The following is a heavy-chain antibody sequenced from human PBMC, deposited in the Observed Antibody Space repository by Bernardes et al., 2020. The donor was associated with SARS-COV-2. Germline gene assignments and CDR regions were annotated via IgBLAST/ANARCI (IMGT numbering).Heavy chain of an antibody. V-gene: IGHV3-66*02. CDR3: ARGHSRSWFDD. CDR1: GFSFSDDS. Sequence: GGSLRLSCVACGFSFSDDSMNWVRQAPGKGLEWVSSTHSDSGTNYADSVKDRFTISRENSKNILYLQMNSLRTEDTAVYYCARGHSRSWFDDWGRGTLVTVSS. D-gene: IGHD3-22*01. J-gene: IGHJ4*02. CDR2: THSDSGT.